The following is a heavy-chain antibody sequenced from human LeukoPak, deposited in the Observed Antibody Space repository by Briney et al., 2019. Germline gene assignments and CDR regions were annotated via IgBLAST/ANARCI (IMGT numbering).Heavy chain of an antibody. CDR1: GGSISSYY. CDR3: ATAIAVANDAFDI. V-gene: IGHV4-59*01. CDR2: INYSGST. Sequence: SETLSLTCTVSGGSISSYYWSWIRQPPGKGLEWIGYINYSGSTNYNPSLKSRVTISVDTSKNQFSLKLSSVTAADTAVCYCATAIAVANDAFDIWGQGTMVTVSS. J-gene: IGHJ3*02. D-gene: IGHD6-19*01.